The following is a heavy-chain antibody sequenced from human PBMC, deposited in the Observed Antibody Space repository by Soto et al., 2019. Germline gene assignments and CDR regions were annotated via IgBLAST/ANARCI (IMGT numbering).Heavy chain of an antibody. CDR1: GYTFTSYD. D-gene: IGHD3-3*01. CDR2: MNPNSGNT. J-gene: IGHJ6*03. CDR3: ARGASHYDFWSGFYYYYYMDV. Sequence: ASVKVSCKASGYTFTSYDINWVRQATGRGLEWMGWMNPNSGNTGYAQKFQGRVTMTRNTSISTAYMELSSLRSEDTAVYYCARGASHYDFWSGFYYYYYMDVWGKGTTVTVSS. V-gene: IGHV1-8*01.